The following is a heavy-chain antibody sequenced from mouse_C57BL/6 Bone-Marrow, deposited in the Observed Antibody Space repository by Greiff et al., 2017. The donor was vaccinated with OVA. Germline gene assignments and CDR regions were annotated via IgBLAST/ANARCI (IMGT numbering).Heavy chain of an antibody. V-gene: IGHV3-6*01. CDR2: ISYDGSN. Sequence: DVQLQESGPGLVKPSQSLSLTCSVTGYSITSGYYWNWIRQFPGNKLEWMGYISYDGSNNYNPSLKNRISITRDTSKNQLFLKLNSVTTEDTATYYCASRITTVVVGGQGTLVTVSA. CDR1: GYSITSGYY. D-gene: IGHD1-1*01. J-gene: IGHJ3*01. CDR3: ASRITTVVV.